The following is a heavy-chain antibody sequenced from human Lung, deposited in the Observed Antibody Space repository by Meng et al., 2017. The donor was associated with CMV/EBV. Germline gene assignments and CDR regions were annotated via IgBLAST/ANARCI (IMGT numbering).Heavy chain of an antibody. CDR3: ARLFHTILGTGYYYGMDV. D-gene: IGHD3/OR15-3a*01. J-gene: IGHJ6*02. V-gene: IGHV1-2*02. CDR2: INPNSGNT. Sequence: ASXXVSXKASGYTFNGYTMHWVRQAPGQGLEWMGWINPNSGNTNDAQRFQGRVTLTIDTSISTAYMELSRLKSDDTAVYFCARLFHTILGTGYYYGMDVXGQGXTVTSP. CDR1: GYTFNGYT.